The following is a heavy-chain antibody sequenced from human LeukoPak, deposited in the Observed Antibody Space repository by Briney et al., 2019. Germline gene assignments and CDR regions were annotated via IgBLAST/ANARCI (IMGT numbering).Heavy chain of an antibody. J-gene: IGHJ4*02. CDR3: ARGRTDIVVVVAAPALDY. Sequence: SETLSLTCAVYGGSFSGYYWSWIRQPPGKGLEWIGEINHSGSTNYNPSLKSRVTISVDTSKNQFSLKLSSVTAADTAVYYCARGRTDIVVVVAAPALDYWGLGTLVTVSS. V-gene: IGHV4-34*01. D-gene: IGHD2-15*01. CDR2: INHSGST. CDR1: GGSFSGYY.